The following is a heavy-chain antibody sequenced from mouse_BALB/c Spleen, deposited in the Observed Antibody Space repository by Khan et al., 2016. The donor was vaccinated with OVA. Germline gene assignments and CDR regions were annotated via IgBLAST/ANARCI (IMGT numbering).Heavy chain of an antibody. Sequence: QVQLKQSGAELVKPGASVKLSCKASGYTFTSYYMYWVKQRPGQGLEWIGEINPSNGGTNFNEKFKSKATLTVDKSSSTVSMQLSSLTSEDSAVYYCTRSGYGSFAYWGQGTLVTVSA. CDR2: INPSNGGT. CDR3: TRSGYGSFAY. V-gene: IGHV1S81*02. D-gene: IGHD1-1*02. J-gene: IGHJ3*01. CDR1: GYTFTSYY.